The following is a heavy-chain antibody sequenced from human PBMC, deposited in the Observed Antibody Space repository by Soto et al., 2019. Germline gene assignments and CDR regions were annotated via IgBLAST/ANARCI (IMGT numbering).Heavy chain of an antibody. D-gene: IGHD6-19*01. V-gene: IGHV3-30-3*01. CDR2: ISYDGSNK. Sequence: QVQLVESGGGVVQPGRSLRLSCAASGFTFSSYAMHWVRQAPGKGLEWVAVISYDGSNKYYADSVKGRFTISRDNSKNTLYLQMTSLRAGDTAVYYCARQPLSSGWDYYYYGMDVWGQGTTVTVSS. CDR3: ARQPLSSGWDYYYYGMDV. CDR1: GFTFSSYA. J-gene: IGHJ6*02.